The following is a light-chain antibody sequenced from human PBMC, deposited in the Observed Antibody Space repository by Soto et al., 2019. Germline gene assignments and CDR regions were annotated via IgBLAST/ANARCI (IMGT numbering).Light chain of an antibody. Sequence: DIVRTQFPDSLAVSLGERATINCKSSQSLLSRSTNKDYLAWYQLKPGQPPKLLIYWASTRESGVPDRFSGSGSGRDFTLTISSLQAEDVAVYYCHHYYSAPLTFGGGTAVEIK. CDR3: HHYYSAPLT. CDR1: QSLLSRSTNKDY. V-gene: IGKV4-1*01. J-gene: IGKJ4*01. CDR2: WAS.